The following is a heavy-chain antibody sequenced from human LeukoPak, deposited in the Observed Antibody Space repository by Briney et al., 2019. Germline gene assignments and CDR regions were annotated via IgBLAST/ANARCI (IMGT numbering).Heavy chain of an antibody. CDR2: ISGSGGST. V-gene: IGHV3-23*01. CDR3: ARQGSGWYQLYFDY. Sequence: PGGSLRLSCAASGFTFSSYAMSWVRQAPGKGLEWVSAISGSGGSTYYADSAKGRFTISRDNSKNTLYLQMNSLRAEDTAVYYCARQGSGWYQLYFDYWGQGTLVTVSS. CDR1: GFTFSSYA. J-gene: IGHJ4*02. D-gene: IGHD6-19*01.